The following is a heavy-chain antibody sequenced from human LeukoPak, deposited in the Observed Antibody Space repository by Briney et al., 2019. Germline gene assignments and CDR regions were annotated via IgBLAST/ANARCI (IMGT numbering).Heavy chain of an antibody. Sequence: GSSVKVSRKASGGTFSSYAISWVRQAPGQGLEWMGRIIPILGIANYAQKFQGRVTITADKSTSTAYMELSSLRSEDTAVYYCAIPTGYSSGWVYAFDIWGQGTMVTVSS. D-gene: IGHD6-19*01. CDR1: GGTFSSYA. J-gene: IGHJ3*02. V-gene: IGHV1-69*04. CDR2: IIPILGIA. CDR3: AIPTGYSSGWVYAFDI.